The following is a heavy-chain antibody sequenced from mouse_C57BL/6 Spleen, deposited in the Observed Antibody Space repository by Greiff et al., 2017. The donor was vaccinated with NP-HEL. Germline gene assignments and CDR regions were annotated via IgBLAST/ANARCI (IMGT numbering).Heavy chain of an antibody. D-gene: IGHD2-4*01. CDR3: ARDYDYGYWYFDV. Sequence: EVKLMESGPELVKPGASVKMSCKASGYTFTDYNMHWVKQSHGKSLEWIGYINPNNGGTSYNQKFKGKATLTVNKSSSTAYMELRSLTSEDSAVYYCARDYDYGYWYFDVWGTGTTVTVSS. CDR1: GYTFTDYN. J-gene: IGHJ1*03. V-gene: IGHV1-22*01. CDR2: INPNNGGT.